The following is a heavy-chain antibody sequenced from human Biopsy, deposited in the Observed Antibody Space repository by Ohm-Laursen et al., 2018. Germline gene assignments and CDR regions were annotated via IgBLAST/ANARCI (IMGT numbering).Heavy chain of an antibody. V-gene: IGHV1-18*01. D-gene: IGHD1-1*01. Sequence: ASVKVSCKASGYTFISFGITWVRQAPGQGLEWVGYIGGDNGDTKYAQKFQGRVTMTTDTSTSTAYMELSSLGSEDTAAYYCARAVRNQLVSEYWGQGTLVTVSS. CDR3: ARAVRNQLVSEY. CDR2: IGGDNGDT. CDR1: GYTFISFG. J-gene: IGHJ4*02.